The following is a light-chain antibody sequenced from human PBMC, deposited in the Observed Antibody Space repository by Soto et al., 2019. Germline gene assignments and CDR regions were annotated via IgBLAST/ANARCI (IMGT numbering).Light chain of an antibody. Sequence: EIVLTQSPGTLSLSPGERATLSCRASQSVSSSFLAWYQQKPGQAPRLLIYGASSRATGIPDRFSGSGSGTDFTLTISGLEPEDFAVYYCQQYVSSPWTFGQGTKVEIK. CDR1: QSVSSSF. V-gene: IGKV3-20*01. CDR2: GAS. CDR3: QQYVSSPWT. J-gene: IGKJ1*01.